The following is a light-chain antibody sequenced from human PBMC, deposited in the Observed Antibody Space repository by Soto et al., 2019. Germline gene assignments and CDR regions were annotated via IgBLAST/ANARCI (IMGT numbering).Light chain of an antibody. V-gene: IGKV1D-12*01. Sequence: DIQMTQPPSSVSASIGNTVTITCRASQDISTLLAWYQQKPGKAPKLLIYGASTLESGVTSRFSGRGSGTDFTLTISSLQPEDFATYFCQQADSFPLTFGGGTKVDIK. CDR2: GAS. CDR3: QQADSFPLT. J-gene: IGKJ4*01. CDR1: QDISTL.